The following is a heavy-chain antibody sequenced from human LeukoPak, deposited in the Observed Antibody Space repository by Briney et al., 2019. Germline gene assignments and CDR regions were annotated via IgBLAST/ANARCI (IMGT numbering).Heavy chain of an antibody. V-gene: IGHV1-46*01. D-gene: IGHD3-22*01. CDR2: INPSGGTT. CDR1: GYTFTSYH. J-gene: IGHJ3*01. CDR3: ATQYDYDRSAYYLRAFDL. Sequence: ASVKVSCKASGYTFTSYHMHWVRQAPGQGLEWMGIINPSGGTTNYAQKFRGRVTMTRDMSTSTVYMELSSLRSEDTAVYYCATQYDYDRSAYYLRAFDLWGQGTKVTVSS.